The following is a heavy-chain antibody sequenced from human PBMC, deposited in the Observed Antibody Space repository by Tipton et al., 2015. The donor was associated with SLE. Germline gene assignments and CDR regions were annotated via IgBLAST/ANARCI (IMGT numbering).Heavy chain of an antibody. CDR3: ANSFFGSPALFDH. D-gene: IGHD3-3*01. Sequence: TLSLTCTVSGDSVSSGGYYWTWIRQPAGEGLEWIGQIYTFGGTNYNPSPKSRVTMSLDASKNQFSLKLTSVTATDTAVYYCANSFFGSPALFDHWGQGILVAVSS. CDR2: IYTFGGT. V-gene: IGHV4-61*09. CDR1: GDSVSSGGYY. J-gene: IGHJ4*02.